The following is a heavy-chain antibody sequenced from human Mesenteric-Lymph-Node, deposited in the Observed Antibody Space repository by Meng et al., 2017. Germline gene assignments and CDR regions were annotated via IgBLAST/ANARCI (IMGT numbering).Heavy chain of an antibody. CDR1: GFTFGDYA. D-gene: IGHD6-25*01. CDR2: IRSKAYGGTT. Sequence: GGSLRLSCTASGFTFGDYAMSWFRQAPGKGLEWVGFIRSKAYGGTTEYAASVKGRFTISRDDSKSIAYLQMNSLRAEDTAVYYCASLAGIAAGRFDPWGQGTLVTVSS. CDR3: ASLAGIAAGRFDP. J-gene: IGHJ5*02. V-gene: IGHV3-49*03.